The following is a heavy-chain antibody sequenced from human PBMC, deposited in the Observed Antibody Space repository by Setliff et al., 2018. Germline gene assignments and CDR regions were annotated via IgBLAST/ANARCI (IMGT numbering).Heavy chain of an antibody. CDR2: IRSKANSYAT. Sequence: LRLSCAASGFTFSGSAMHWVRQASGKGLEWVGRIRSKANSYATAYAASVKGRFIISRDDSKNTAYLQMNSLKTEDTAGYYCASDIHNDYDYFDYWGQGIQVTVSS. J-gene: IGHJ4*02. V-gene: IGHV3-73*01. CDR3: ASDIHNDYDYFDY. CDR1: GFTFSGSA. D-gene: IGHD4-17*01.